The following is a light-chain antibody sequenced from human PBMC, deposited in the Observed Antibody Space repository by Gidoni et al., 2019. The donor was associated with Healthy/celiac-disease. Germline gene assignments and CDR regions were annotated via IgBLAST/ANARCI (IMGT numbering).Light chain of an antibody. J-gene: IGKJ3*01. Sequence: EIVMTPSPATLSVSPGERATLSCRASQSVSSNLAWYQQKPGQAPRLLIYGASTRATGIPARFSGSGSGTEFTLTISSLQSEDFAVYYCQQYNNWPPFTFGPGTKVEIK. CDR3: QQYNNWPPFT. V-gene: IGKV3-15*01. CDR2: GAS. CDR1: QSVSSN.